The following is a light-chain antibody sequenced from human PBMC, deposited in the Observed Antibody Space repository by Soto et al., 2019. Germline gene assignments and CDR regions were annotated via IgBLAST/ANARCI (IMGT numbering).Light chain of an antibody. CDR3: QYRGIWPPGAT. J-gene: IGKJ4*01. CDR2: DAS. Sequence: EIVLTQSPATLSLSPGERATLSCRASQSVSSYLAWYQQKPGQAPRLLIYDASNRATGIPARFSGSGSGTDCTLTISSLEPEDFAVYYCQYRGIWPPGATFGGGTKVEIK. V-gene: IGKV3-11*01. CDR1: QSVSSY.